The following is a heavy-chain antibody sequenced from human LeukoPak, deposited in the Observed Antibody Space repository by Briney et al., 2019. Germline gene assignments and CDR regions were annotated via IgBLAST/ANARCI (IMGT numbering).Heavy chain of an antibody. J-gene: IGHJ4*02. D-gene: IGHD3-10*01. CDR1: GYTFTGYY. V-gene: IGHV1-2*02. CDR2: IDPNSGGT. CDR3: AREYYYSSGNYYNRIDY. Sequence: ASVKVSCKASGYTFTGYYMHWVRQAPGQGLEWMGWIDPNSGGTNYAQKFQGRVTMTRDTSISTAYMVLNRLRSDDTAVYSCAREYYYSSGNYYNRIDYWGQGTLVTVSS.